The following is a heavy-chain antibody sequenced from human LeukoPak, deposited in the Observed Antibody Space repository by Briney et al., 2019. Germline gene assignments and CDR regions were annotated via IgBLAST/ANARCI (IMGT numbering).Heavy chain of an antibody. Sequence: GESLRLSCAAPGFTFSSYMMTWVRQAPGKGLEWVANIKPDGGEKFYVDSVRGRFTISRDNSKNSLYLQMNSLRAEDTAVYYCARSVVLRYFDAFDIWGQGTMVTVSS. D-gene: IGHD3-9*01. J-gene: IGHJ3*02. V-gene: IGHV3-7*01. CDR3: ARSVVLRYFDAFDI. CDR2: IKPDGGEK. CDR1: GFTFSSYM.